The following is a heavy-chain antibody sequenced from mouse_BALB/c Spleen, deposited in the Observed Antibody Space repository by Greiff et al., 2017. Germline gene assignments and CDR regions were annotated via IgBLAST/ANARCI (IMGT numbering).Heavy chain of an antibody. V-gene: IGHV2-9*02. CDR3: ARVDGSSLYYYAMDY. CDR2: IWAGGST. D-gene: IGHD1-1*01. CDR1: GFSLTSYG. J-gene: IGHJ4*01. Sequence: VQGVESGPGLVAPSQSLSITCTVSGFSLTSYGVHWVRQPPGKGLEWLGVIWAGGSTNYNSALMSRLSINKDKSKSQVFLKMNSLQTDDTAMYYCARVDGSSLYYYAMDYWGQGTSVTVSS.